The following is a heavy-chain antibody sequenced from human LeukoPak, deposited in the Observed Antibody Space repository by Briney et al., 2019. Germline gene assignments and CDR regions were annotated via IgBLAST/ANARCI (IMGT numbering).Heavy chain of an antibody. CDR2: ISAYNGNT. CDR1: GYTFTSYG. D-gene: IGHD3-3*01. V-gene: IGHV1-18*01. Sequence: ASVKVSCKASGYTFTSYGISWVRQAPGQGLEWMGWISAYNGNTNYAQKLQGRVTMTTDTSTSTAYMELRSLRSDDTAVYYCASYSGATTRADFLWYGMDVWGQGTTVTVSS. J-gene: IGHJ6*02. CDR3: ASYSGATTRADFLWYGMDV.